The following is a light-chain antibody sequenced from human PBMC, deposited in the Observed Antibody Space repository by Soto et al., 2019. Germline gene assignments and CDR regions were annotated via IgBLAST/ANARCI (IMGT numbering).Light chain of an antibody. Sequence: EIVMTQSPSTLSVSPGERATLSCRASQSVSSNLAWYQQKPGQAPRLLIYGASTRVTGIPAWFSGSGSGTEFTLTISSLQSEDFAVYYCQQYNNWPPVTFGQGTKVEIK. J-gene: IGKJ2*01. V-gene: IGKV3-15*01. CDR2: GAS. CDR3: QQYNNWPPVT. CDR1: QSVSSN.